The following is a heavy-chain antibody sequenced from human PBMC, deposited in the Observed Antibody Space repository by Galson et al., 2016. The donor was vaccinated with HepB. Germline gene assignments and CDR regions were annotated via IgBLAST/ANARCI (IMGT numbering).Heavy chain of an antibody. Sequence: PALVNPTQTLTLTCTFSGFSLDTGGMGVGWIRQPPGKALEWLILIYWDDDRRYSPSLRTRVSIYKDTSKNQVVLTMTNMDPVDTGTYYCARLRGGHPGLGYYFDYWGQGTLVTGSS. D-gene: IGHD2-15*01. CDR2: IYWDDDR. CDR3: ARLRGGHPGLGYYFDY. V-gene: IGHV2-5*02. J-gene: IGHJ4*02. CDR1: GFSLDTGGMG.